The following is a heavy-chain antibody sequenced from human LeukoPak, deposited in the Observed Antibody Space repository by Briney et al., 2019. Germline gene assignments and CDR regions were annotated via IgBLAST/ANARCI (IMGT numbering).Heavy chain of an antibody. J-gene: IGHJ5*02. CDR3: ARHGPITMVRGVIITGNWFDP. Sequence: SETLSLTCTVSGGSISNSSYYWGWIRQPPGKGLEWIGSIYYSGSTYYNPSLKSRVTISVDTSKNQFSLKLSSVTAADTAVYYCARHGPITMVRGVIITGNWFDPWGQGTLVTVSS. D-gene: IGHD3-10*01. CDR2: IYYSGST. CDR1: GGSISNSSYY. V-gene: IGHV4-39*01.